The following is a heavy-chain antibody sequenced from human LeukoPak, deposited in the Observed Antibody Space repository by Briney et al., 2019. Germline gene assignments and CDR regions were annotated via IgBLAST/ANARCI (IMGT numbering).Heavy chain of an antibody. CDR3: AREVAARPWWFDP. D-gene: IGHD6-6*01. CDR2: IIPIFGTA. J-gene: IGHJ5*02. CDR1: GGTFSSYA. V-gene: IGHV1-69*13. Sequence: ASVKVSCKASGGTFSSYAISWVRQAPGQGLEWMGGIIPIFGTANYAQKFQGRVTITADESTSTAYMELSSLGSEDTAVYYCAREVAARPWWFDPWGQGTLVTVSS.